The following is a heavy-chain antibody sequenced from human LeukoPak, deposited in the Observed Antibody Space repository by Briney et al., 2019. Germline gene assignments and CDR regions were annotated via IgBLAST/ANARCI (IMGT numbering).Heavy chain of an antibody. CDR1: GGTFSSYT. CDR3: ARVGESLDFDY. Sequence: ASVKVSCKASGGTFSSYTISWVRQAPGQGLEWMGRIIPILGIANYAQKFQGRVTITADKSTSTAYMGLSSLRSEDTAVYYCARVGESLDFDYWGQGTLVTVSS. V-gene: IGHV1-69*02. J-gene: IGHJ4*02. CDR2: IIPILGIA. D-gene: IGHD3-16*01.